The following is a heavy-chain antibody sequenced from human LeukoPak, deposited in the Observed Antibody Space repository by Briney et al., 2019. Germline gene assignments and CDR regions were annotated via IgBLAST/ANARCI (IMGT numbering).Heavy chain of an antibody. CDR3: VRDHHWGFDS. D-gene: IGHD7-27*01. CDR2: IRSRPSTI. J-gene: IGHJ4*02. Sequence: GGSLRLSCAASGFTLTSYSMNWVPQAPGKGLEWVSYIRSRPSTIYYADSVKGRFTISRDDAKNSLYLQMNSLRAEDTAIYYCVRDHHWGFDSWGQGTQVTVSS. V-gene: IGHV3-48*01. CDR1: GFTLTSYS.